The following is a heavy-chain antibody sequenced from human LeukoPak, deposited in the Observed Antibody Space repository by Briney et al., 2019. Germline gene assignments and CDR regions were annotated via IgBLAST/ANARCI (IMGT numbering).Heavy chain of an antibody. CDR1: GFTFSSYA. V-gene: IGHV3-15*01. J-gene: IGHJ4*02. CDR3: TTRSPARYCSDGACYSSADY. Sequence: AGGSLRLSCAASGFTFSSYAMSWVRQAPGKGLEWVGHIRSKADGGTPDYIAPVKGRFTISRDDSKDTLYLQMNSLNTEDTAMYYCTTRSPARYCSDGACYSSADYWGQGTLVTVSS. D-gene: IGHD2-15*01. CDR2: IRSKADGGTP.